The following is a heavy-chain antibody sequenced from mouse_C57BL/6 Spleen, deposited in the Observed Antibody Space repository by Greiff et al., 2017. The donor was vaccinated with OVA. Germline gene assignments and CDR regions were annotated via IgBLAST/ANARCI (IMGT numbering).Heavy chain of an antibody. Sequence: VQLQQSGPELVKPGASVKISCKASGYSFTDYNMNWVKQSNGKSLEWIGVINPNYGTTSYNQKFKGKATLTVDQSSSTAYMQLNSLTSEDSAVYYCARKGVYGNYGGWYFDVWGTGTTVTVSS. CDR2: INPNYGTT. CDR1: GYSFTDYN. V-gene: IGHV1-39*01. J-gene: IGHJ1*03. D-gene: IGHD2-1*01. CDR3: ARKGVYGNYGGWYFDV.